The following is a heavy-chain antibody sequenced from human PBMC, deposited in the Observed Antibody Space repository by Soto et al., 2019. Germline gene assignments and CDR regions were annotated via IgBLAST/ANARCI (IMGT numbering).Heavy chain of an antibody. CDR2: ISYDGSNK. CDR1: GFTFSSYG. CDR3: STDLAVYNWNYYYYYGMDV. J-gene: IGHJ6*02. V-gene: IGHV3-30*03. D-gene: IGHD1-20*01. Sequence: PGGSLRLSCAASGFTFSSYGMHWVRQAPGKGLEWVAVISYDGSNKYYADSVEGRFTISRDNSKNTLYLQMNSLRAEDTAVYYYSTDLAVYNWNYYYYYGMDVWGQGTTVTVSS.